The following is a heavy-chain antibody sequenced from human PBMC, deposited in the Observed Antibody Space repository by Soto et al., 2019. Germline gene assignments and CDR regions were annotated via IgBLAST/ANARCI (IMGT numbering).Heavy chain of an antibody. D-gene: IGHD4-17*01. CDR2: IKEDGSEK. Sequence: GGSLRLSCADSGFILRNYWMSWVRQAPGMGLQWVASIKEDGSEKYYVDPVKGRFTISRENAKNSLYLQMNSLRAEDTAVYYCAREYGRLDYWGQGTLVTVS. J-gene: IGHJ4*02. V-gene: IGHV3-7*01. CDR3: AREYGRLDY. CDR1: GFILRNYW.